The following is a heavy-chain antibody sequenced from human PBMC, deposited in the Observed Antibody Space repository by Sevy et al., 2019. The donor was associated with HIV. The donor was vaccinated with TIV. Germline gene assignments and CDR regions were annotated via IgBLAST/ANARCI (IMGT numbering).Heavy chain of an antibody. CDR2: IYYNGHI. CDR3: AGENAWGRGYS. Sequence: SETLSLTCTVSGDSITSLYWNWIRQPPGKGLEWIANIYYNGHINYNPSLKSRVTLSLDTSKNQFSLRLNSVTAADTAMYYCAGENAWGRGYSWGQGTLVTVSS. V-gene: IGHV4-59*08. J-gene: IGHJ4*02. CDR1: GDSITSLY. D-gene: IGHD1-26*01.